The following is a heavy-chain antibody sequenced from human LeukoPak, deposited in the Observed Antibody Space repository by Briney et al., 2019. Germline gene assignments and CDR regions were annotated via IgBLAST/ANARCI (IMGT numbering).Heavy chain of an antibody. CDR3: ARDTHEYGSGSYYDDTFDS. J-gene: IGHJ3*02. CDR2: IIPIFGTA. V-gene: IGHV1-69*13. CDR1: GGTFSSYA. D-gene: IGHD3-10*01. Sequence: ASVKVSCKASGGTFSSYAISWVRQAPGQGLEWMGGIIPIFGTANYAQKFQGRVTITADESTSTAYMELSSLRSEDTAVYYCARDTHEYGSGSYYDDTFDSWGQGTLVTVSS.